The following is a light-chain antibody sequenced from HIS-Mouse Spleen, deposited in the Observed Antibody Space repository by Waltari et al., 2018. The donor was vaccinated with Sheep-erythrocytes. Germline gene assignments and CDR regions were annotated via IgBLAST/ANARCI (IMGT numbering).Light chain of an antibody. CDR1: SSDVGSYNL. J-gene: IGLJ3*02. CDR2: EGS. Sequence: QSALTQPASVSGSPGPSITISCTGTSSDVGSYNLVSWYQQHPGKAPKLMIYEGSKRPSGVSNRFSGSKSGNTASLTSSGLQAEDEADYYCCSYAGSSTPWVFGGGTKLTVL. CDR3: CSYAGSSTPWV. V-gene: IGLV2-23*01.